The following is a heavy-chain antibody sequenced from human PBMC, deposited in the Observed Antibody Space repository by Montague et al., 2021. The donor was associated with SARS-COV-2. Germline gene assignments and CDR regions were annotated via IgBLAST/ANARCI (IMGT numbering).Heavy chain of an antibody. V-gene: IGHV4-61*01. CDR1: GGSISSGSYY. D-gene: IGHD3-9*01. Sequence: SETLSLTCTVSGGSISSGSYYWNWIRQHPGKGLEFIGFIYNSVSTNYNPSLKSRGTISVDKSKNQFSLRLSSVTAADTAVYYCARSGFYDLLTGYSFGSINPWGQGTLVTVSS. CDR3: ARSGFYDLLTGYSFGSINP. CDR2: IYNSVST. J-gene: IGHJ5*02.